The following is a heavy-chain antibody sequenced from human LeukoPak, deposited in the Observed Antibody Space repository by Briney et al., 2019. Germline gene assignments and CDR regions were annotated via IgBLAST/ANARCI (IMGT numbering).Heavy chain of an antibody. J-gene: IGHJ4*02. Sequence: EASVKVSCKASGGTFSSYAISWVRQAPGQGLEWMGGIIPIFGTANYAQKLQGRVTMTTDTSTSTAYMELRSLRSDDTAVYYCARWVLWFGELGDYWGQGTLVTVSS. CDR3: ARWVLWFGELGDY. V-gene: IGHV1-69*05. CDR1: GGTFSSYA. CDR2: IIPIFGTA. D-gene: IGHD3-10*01.